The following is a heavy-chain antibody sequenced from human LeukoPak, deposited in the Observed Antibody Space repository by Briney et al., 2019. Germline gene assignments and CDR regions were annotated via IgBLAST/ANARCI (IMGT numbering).Heavy chain of an antibody. CDR1: GFTFSSYG. J-gene: IGHJ4*02. Sequence: GGSLRLSCAASGFTFSSYGMHWVRQAPGKGLEWVAVISYDGSNKYYADSVKGRFTISRDNSKNTLYLQMNSLRAEDTAVYCCAKERFRYCSSTSCYHFDYWGQGTLVTVSS. V-gene: IGHV3-30*18. CDR3: AKERFRYCSSTSCYHFDY. CDR2: ISYDGSNK. D-gene: IGHD2-2*01.